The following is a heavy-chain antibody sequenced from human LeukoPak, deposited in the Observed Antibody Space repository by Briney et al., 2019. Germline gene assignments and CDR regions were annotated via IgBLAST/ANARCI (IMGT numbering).Heavy chain of an antibody. Sequence: PGGSLRLSCAASGFTFRSYAMSWGRQAPGRGLDLVSGIISSGGRTYYADSVKGRFTISRDNSNNTLYLQMNSLRAEDTALYYCAKDLPAVAYLHGAFDFWGQGTMVTVSS. J-gene: IGHJ3*01. CDR1: GFTFRSYA. D-gene: IGHD6-19*01. CDR3: AKDLPAVAYLHGAFDF. V-gene: IGHV3-23*01. CDR2: IISSGGRT.